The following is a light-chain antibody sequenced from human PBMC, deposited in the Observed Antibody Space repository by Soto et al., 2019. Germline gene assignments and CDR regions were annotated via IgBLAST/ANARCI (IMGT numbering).Light chain of an antibody. V-gene: IGLV2-14*01. CDR2: DVF. J-gene: IGLJ2*01. Sequence: QSVLTQPASVSGSPGQSITISCTGTNSDVGDYNYVSWYRQHPGQAPELMIYDVFNRPSGVSNRFSGSKSGNTASLTISGVQVDDEADYYCSSDTSSSTLVFGGGTKLTVL. CDR1: NSDVGDYNY. CDR3: SSDTSSSTLV.